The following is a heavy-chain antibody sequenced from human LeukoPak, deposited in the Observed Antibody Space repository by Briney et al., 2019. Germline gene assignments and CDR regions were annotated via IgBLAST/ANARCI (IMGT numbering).Heavy chain of an antibody. CDR3: ARGIYYDSSPDAFDI. V-gene: IGHV4-39*07. CDR2: IYYSGST. CDR1: GGSISSSSYY. D-gene: IGHD3-22*01. J-gene: IGHJ3*02. Sequence: SETLSLTCTVSGGSISSSSYYWGWIRQPPGKGLEWIGSIYYSGSTYYNPSLKSRVTISVDTSKNQFSLKLSSATAADTAVYYCARGIYYDSSPDAFDIWGQGTMVTVSS.